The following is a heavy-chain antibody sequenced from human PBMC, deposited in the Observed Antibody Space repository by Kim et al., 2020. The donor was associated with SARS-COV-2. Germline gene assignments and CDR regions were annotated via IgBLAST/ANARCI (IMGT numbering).Heavy chain of an antibody. CDR2: ISSSSSYT. D-gene: IGHD1-26*01. V-gene: IGHV3-11*03. CDR1: GFTFSDYY. Sequence: GGSLRLSCAASGFTFSDYYMSWIRQAPGKGLEWVSYISSSSSYTNYADSVKGRFTISRDNAKNSLYLQMNSLRAEDTAVYYCASNFRGSYPPDAFDIWGQGTMVTVSS. J-gene: IGHJ3*02. CDR3: ASNFRGSYPPDAFDI.